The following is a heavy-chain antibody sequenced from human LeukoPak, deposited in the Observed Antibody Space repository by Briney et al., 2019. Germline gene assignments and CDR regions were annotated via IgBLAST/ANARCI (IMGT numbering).Heavy chain of an antibody. V-gene: IGHV3-30*18. Sequence: GGSLRLSCAASGFTFSSYGMHWVRQAPGKGLEWVAVISYDGSNKYYADSVKDRFTISRDNSKNTLYLQMNSLRAEDTAVYYCAKPADYSTYYFDYWGQGTLVTVSS. J-gene: IGHJ4*02. D-gene: IGHD4-11*01. CDR3: AKPADYSTYYFDY. CDR1: GFTFSSYG. CDR2: ISYDGSNK.